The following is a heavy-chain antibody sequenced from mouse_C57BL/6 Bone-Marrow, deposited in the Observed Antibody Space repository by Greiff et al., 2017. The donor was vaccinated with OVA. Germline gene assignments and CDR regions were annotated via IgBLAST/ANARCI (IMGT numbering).Heavy chain of an antibody. Sequence: QVQLKQPGAELVKPGASVKVSCKASGYTFTSYWMHWVKQRPGQGLEWIGRIHPSDSDTKYTQKFKGTATLTVDTSSSTAYMQLSSLTSGDTAVYYCAAYDPFAYWGQGTLVTVSA. CDR3: AAYDPFAY. CDR1: GYTFTSYW. CDR2: IHPSDSDT. D-gene: IGHD6-5*01. V-gene: IGHV1-74*01. J-gene: IGHJ3*01.